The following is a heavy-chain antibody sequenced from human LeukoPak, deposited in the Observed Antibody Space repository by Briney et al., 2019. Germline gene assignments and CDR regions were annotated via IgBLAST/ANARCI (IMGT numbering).Heavy chain of an antibody. D-gene: IGHD6-19*01. CDR3: ARAPQWLVSWFDP. Sequence: KASETLSLTSAVYGGSFSGYYWSWIRQPPGKGLEWIGEINHSRSTNYNPALKSRVTISVDTSKNQFSLKLSSVTAADTAVYYCARAPQWLVSWFDPWGQGTLVTVSS. V-gene: IGHV4-34*01. J-gene: IGHJ5*02. CDR1: GGSFSGYY. CDR2: INHSRST.